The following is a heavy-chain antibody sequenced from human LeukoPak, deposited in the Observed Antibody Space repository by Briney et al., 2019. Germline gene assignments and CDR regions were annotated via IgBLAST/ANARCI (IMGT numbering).Heavy chain of an antibody. CDR1: GFTLSSYG. D-gene: IGHD1-14*01. CDR3: AKVDQIGMTEDAFDI. V-gene: IGHV3-30*18. Sequence: PGGSLRLSCAASGFTLSSYGMHWVRQAPGKGLEWVAVISYDGSNKYYADSVKGRFTISRDNSKNTLYLQMNSLRAEDTAVYYCAKVDQIGMTEDAFDIWGQGTMVTVSS. CDR2: ISYDGSNK. J-gene: IGHJ3*02.